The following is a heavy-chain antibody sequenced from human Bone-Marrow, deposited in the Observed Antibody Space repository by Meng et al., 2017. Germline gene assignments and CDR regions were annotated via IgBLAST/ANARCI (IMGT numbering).Heavy chain of an antibody. CDR3: AHRRELLDFVYFQH. D-gene: IGHD1-26*01. J-gene: IGHJ1*01. CDR2: IYWNDDK. CDR1: GFSLSTSGVG. V-gene: IGHV2-5*01. Sequence: SGPTLVKPTQTLTLTSTFSGFSLSTSGVGVGWIRQPPGKALAWLALIYWNDDKRYSPSLKSRLTITKDTSKNQVVLTMTNTDPVDTATDYCAHRRELLDFVYFQHWGQGTLVTVSS.